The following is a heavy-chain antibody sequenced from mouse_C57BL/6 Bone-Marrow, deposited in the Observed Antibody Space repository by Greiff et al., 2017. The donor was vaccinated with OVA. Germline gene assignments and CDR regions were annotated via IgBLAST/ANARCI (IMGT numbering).Heavy chain of an antibody. D-gene: IGHD2-3*01. CDR3: ARVYDGYYERFAY. J-gene: IGHJ3*01. CDR1: GYTFTDYN. Sequence: VQLQQSGPELVKPGASVKMSCKASGYTFTDYNMHWVKQSHGKSLEWIGYINPSNGGTNYNEKFKSKATLTVDKSSSTAYMQLSSLTSEDSAVYYCARVYDGYYERFAYWGQGTLVTVSA. V-gene: IGHV1-22*01. CDR2: INPSNGGT.